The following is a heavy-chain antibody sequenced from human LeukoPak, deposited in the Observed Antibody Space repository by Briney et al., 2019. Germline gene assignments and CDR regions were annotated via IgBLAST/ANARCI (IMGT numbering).Heavy chain of an antibody. J-gene: IGHJ4*02. CDR1: GGSFSGYY. CDR3: ARAIGVGIISYFDY. CDR2: INHSGST. D-gene: IGHD3-3*01. V-gene: IGHV4-34*01. Sequence: SETLSLTCAVYGGSFSGYYWSWIRQPPGKGLEWIGEINHSGSTNYNPSLKSRVTTSVDTSKNQFSLKLSSVTAADSAVYCCARAIGVGIISYFDYWGQGTLVTVSS.